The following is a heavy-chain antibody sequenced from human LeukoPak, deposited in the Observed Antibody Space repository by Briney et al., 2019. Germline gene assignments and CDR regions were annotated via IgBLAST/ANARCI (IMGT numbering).Heavy chain of an antibody. V-gene: IGHV4-4*02. CDR3: AREKGYCSSTSCYPTRWFDP. J-gene: IGHJ5*02. CDR2: IYHSGST. Sequence: SETLSLTCAASGGSISSSNWWSWVRQPPGKGLEWIGEIYHSGSTNYNPSLKSRVTISVDKSKNQFSLKLSSVTAADTAVYYCAREKGYCSSTSCYPTRWFDPWGQGTLVTVSS. D-gene: IGHD2-2*01. CDR1: GGSISSSNW.